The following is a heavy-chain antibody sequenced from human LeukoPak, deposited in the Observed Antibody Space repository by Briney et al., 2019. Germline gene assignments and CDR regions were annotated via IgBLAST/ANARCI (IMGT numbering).Heavy chain of an antibody. J-gene: IGHJ6*03. CDR3: ARDEAVPAAMTYYYYYYMDV. D-gene: IGHD2-2*01. CDR2: INSDDSII. Sequence: GGSLRVSCAASGFTFSTYWMHWVRQAPGEGLVWVSRINSDDSIINYADSVKGRFTISRDNAKNTLYLQMNSLRAEDTAVYYCARDEAVPAAMTYYYYYYMDVWGKGTTVTVSS. CDR1: GFTFSTYW. V-gene: IGHV3-74*01.